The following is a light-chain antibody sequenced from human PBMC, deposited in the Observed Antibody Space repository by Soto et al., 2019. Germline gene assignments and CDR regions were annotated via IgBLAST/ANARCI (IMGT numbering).Light chain of an antibody. CDR1: QSVFSS. J-gene: IGKJ1*01. CDR2: GAA. Sequence: EIVMTQSPATLSVSPGERATLSCRASQSVFSSLAWFQQKPGQAPRLLIYGAATRATGIPARFSASGSGTEFTLTISSLQSEDFPIYYCQQYHNWPAFGQGTNVDIK. CDR3: QQYHNWPA. V-gene: IGKV3-15*01.